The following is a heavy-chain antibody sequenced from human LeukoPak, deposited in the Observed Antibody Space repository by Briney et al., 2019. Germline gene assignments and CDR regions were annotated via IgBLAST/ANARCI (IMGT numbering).Heavy chain of an antibody. D-gene: IGHD7-27*01. CDR1: GLTFRSYW. CDR2: INPGGNEM. Sequence: SGGSLILSCTFSGLTFRSYWMNWVRQAPGKGLEWVANINPGGNEMRSVDSVKGRSIISRDNAKNSLDLQMSSLRVEDTAVYYCMCWGTDNHWGQGILVTVSS. J-gene: IGHJ4*02. CDR3: MCWGTDNH. V-gene: IGHV3-7*01.